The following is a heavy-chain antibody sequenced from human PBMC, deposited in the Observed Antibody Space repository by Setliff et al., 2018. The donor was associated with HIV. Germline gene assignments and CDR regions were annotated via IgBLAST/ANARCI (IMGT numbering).Heavy chain of an antibody. Sequence: SETLSLTCAVYGGSFRCYYWSWIRQPPGKGLEWIGEINHSGSTNYNPSLKSRVTISVDTSKNQFSLKLSSVTAADTAVYYCARGKGSGWLTYYYYMDVWGKGTTVTVS. V-gene: IGHV4-34*01. CDR2: INHSGST. CDR3: ARGKGSGWLTYYYYMDV. D-gene: IGHD6-19*01. CDR1: GGSFRCYY. J-gene: IGHJ6*03.